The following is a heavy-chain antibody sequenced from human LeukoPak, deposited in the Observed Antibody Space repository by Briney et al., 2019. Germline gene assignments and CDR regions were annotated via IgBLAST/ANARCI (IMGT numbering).Heavy chain of an antibody. CDR1: GFIFSSYA. J-gene: IGHJ4*02. CDR3: GKPLGKYRRDWHGQFDY. Sequence: PGRSLRLSCVASGFIFSSYALHWGRQAPGKGLEWVAAISYDAVNDYYADSVRGRFSISRDNSKTTLSLQMTSLRPEDTAVYYCGKPLGKYRRDWHGQFDYWGQGTLVTVSS. CDR2: ISYDAVND. V-gene: IGHV3-30*04. D-gene: IGHD2-21*02.